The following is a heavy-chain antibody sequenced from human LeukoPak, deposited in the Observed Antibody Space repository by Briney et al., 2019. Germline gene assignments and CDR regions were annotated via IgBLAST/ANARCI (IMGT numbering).Heavy chain of an antibody. V-gene: IGHV1-18*01. CDR1: GYIFTNYA. D-gene: IGHD4-17*01. CDR3: ARSWAYGCQRGHFDS. Sequence: ASLKVSCKASGYIFTNYAVSWVRQAPGQGLEWLGWVSSYNGNTNYAQSLQGRVTMSTDTSTATGHMEVRNLTVDETPVYYCARSWAYGCQRGHFDSWGQGTLVTVSS. CDR2: VSSYNGNT. J-gene: IGHJ4*02.